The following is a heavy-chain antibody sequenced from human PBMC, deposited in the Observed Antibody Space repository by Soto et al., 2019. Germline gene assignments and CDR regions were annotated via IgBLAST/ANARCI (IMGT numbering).Heavy chain of an antibody. CDR3: ASQATPYYYSGMDV. CDR1: GGSISSSSYY. CDR2: IYYSGST. V-gene: IGHV4-39*01. Sequence: QLQLQESGPGLVKPSETLSLTCTVSGGSISSSSYYWGWIRQPPGKGLEWIGSIYYSGSTSYNPSLKSRGTTSADTSKNQCSLKQSSVTAADMAVYYCASQATPYYYSGMDVWGQGTTFTVSS. J-gene: IGHJ6*02.